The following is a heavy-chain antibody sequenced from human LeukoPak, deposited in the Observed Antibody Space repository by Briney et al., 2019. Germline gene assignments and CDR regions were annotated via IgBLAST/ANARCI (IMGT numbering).Heavy chain of an antibody. D-gene: IGHD6-13*01. V-gene: IGHV3-23*01. CDR1: GFSFSSYA. CDR3: ARDRPGKAGEDY. Sequence: GGSLRLSCAASGFSFSSYAMTWVRQAPGKGLEWVSVFTSGGRTYYADSVKGRFTISRDNSKNTLYLQINSLRAEDTATYYCARDRPGKAGEDYWGQGTLVTVSS. CDR2: FTSGGRT. J-gene: IGHJ4*02.